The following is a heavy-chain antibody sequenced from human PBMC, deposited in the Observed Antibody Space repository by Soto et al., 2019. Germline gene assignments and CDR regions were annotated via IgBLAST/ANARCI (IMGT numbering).Heavy chain of an antibody. V-gene: IGHV3-49*04. CDR1: GFTFGDYA. J-gene: IGHJ6*02. CDR3: TSGVWSGHLGYSGMEV. CDR2: IRSKVYGGTT. Sequence: AGGSLRLSCTASGFTFGDYAMSWVRQAPGKGLEWVGFIRSKVYGGTTEYAASVKGRFTISRDDSKSIAYLQMNSLKTEDTAVYYCTSGVWSGHLGYSGMEVWGQVTRVTVSS. D-gene: IGHD3-3*01.